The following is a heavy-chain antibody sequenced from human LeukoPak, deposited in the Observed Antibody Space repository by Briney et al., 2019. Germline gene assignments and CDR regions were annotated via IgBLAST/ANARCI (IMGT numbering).Heavy chain of an antibody. CDR2: INHSGST. J-gene: IGHJ4*02. CDR3: ARRKFRGYSYGTAFDY. D-gene: IGHD5-18*01. Sequence: PSETLSLTCAVYGGSFSGYYWSWIRQPPGKGLEWIGEINHSGSTNYNPSLKSRVTISVDTSKNQFSLKLSSVTAADTAVYYCARRKFRGYSYGTAFDYWGQGTLVTVSS. CDR1: GGSFSGYY. V-gene: IGHV4-34*01.